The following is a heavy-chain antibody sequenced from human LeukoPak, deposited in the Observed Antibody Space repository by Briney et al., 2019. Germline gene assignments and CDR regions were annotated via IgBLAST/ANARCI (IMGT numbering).Heavy chain of an antibody. D-gene: IGHD3-22*01. CDR2: IYHSGTT. CDR1: NYSITSGYF. Sequence: SETLSLTCAVSNYSITSGYFWGWIRQPPGKGLEWIANIYHSGTTYYNPSLRNRVTLFVDTSKNQFSLKLTSLTAADSDVYYCARDGVFHDSDGYSFDYWGQGTLVTVSS. V-gene: IGHV4-38-2*02. CDR3: ARDGVFHDSDGYSFDY. J-gene: IGHJ4*02.